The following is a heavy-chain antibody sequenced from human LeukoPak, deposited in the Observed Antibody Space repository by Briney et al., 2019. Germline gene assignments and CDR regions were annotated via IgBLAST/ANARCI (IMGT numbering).Heavy chain of an antibody. V-gene: IGHV3-23*01. CDR3: TTDPLHYDFWSGYPPIHGMDV. Sequence: GGSLRLSCAASGFTFSSYAMSWVRQAPGKGLEWVSAISGSGGSTYYADSVKGRFTISRDNSKNTLYLQMNSLKTEDTAVYYCTTDPLHYDFWSGYPPIHGMDVWGQGTTVTVSS. CDR2: ISGSGGST. D-gene: IGHD3-3*01. CDR1: GFTFSSYA. J-gene: IGHJ6*02.